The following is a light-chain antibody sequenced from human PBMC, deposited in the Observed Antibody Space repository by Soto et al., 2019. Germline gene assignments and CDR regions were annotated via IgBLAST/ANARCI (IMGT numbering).Light chain of an antibody. CDR1: SSDVGGYNY. V-gene: IGLV2-14*01. CDR2: DVS. CDR3: SSYTRSSTPRA. Sequence: QSALTQPASVSGSPGQSITISCTGTSSDVGGYNYVSWYQQHPGKAPKLMIYDVSNRPSGVSNRFSGSKSGNTASLTISGLKDEDEADYYCSSYTRSSTPRAFGGGTKLTVL. J-gene: IGLJ2*01.